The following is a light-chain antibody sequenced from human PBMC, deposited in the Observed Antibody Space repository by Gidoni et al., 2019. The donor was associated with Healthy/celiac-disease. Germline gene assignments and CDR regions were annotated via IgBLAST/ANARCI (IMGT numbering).Light chain of an antibody. CDR1: QSVSTY. CDR2: DAS. Sequence: DIVLTQSPATLSLSPGERATLSCRASQSVSTYLAWYQQKPGQAPRLLIYDASNRATGIPARFSGSGSGTDFTLTISSLEPEDFAVYYCQQRSNWPPKLTFGGGTKVEIK. CDR3: QQRSNWPPKLT. J-gene: IGKJ4*01. V-gene: IGKV3-11*01.